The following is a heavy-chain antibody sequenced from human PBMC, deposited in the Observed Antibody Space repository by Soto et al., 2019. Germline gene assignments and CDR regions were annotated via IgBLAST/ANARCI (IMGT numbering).Heavy chain of an antibody. CDR3: ARPYDSSQSPRFDY. CDR2: ISPYSGKT. V-gene: IGHV1-18*01. D-gene: IGHD3-22*01. Sequence: ASVKVSCKASGYSFTTYGIFWVRQAPGQGLEWMGWISPYSGKTNYAQNLQGRVSMTTDTSTTTAYMELRSLRSDDTAVYYCARPYDSSQSPRFDYWGQGTLVTV. J-gene: IGHJ4*02. CDR1: GYSFTTYG.